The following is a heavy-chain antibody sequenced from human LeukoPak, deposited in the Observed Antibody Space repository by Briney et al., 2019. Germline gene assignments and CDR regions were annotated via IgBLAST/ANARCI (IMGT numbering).Heavy chain of an antibody. J-gene: IGHJ3*02. D-gene: IGHD1-20*01. CDR1: GYTFTSDY. V-gene: IGHV1-46*01. CDR2: INPSGGST. CDR3: ARGGGSITGKRGAFDI. Sequence: ASVNVSCKASGYTFTSDYMHWVRQAAGQGLERMGIINPSGGSTSYAQKFQGRVTMTRDTSTSTVYMELSSLRSEDTAVYYCARGGGSITGKRGAFDIWGQGTMVTVSS.